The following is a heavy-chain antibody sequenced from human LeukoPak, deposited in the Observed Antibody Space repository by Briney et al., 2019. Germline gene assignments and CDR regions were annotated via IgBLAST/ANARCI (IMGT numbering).Heavy chain of an antibody. V-gene: IGHV1-2*02. D-gene: IGHD6-19*01. Sequence: ASVKVSCKASGYTFTGYYMHWVRQAPGQGLEWMGWINPNSGGTNYAQKFQGRVTMTRDTSISTAYMELSRLRSDDTAVYYCARDLEGSGWHRYYFDYWGQGTLVTVSS. CDR3: ARDLEGSGWHRYYFDY. CDR2: INPNSGGT. J-gene: IGHJ4*02. CDR1: GYTFTGYY.